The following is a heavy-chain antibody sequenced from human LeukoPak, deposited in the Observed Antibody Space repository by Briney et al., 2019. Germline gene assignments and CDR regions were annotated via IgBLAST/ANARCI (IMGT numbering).Heavy chain of an antibody. J-gene: IGHJ4*02. Sequence: PGRSLRLSCAASGFSFNTYGMLWVRQAPGKGLECVAVIWYDGSNTYYADSVKGRFTISRDNSKNTVDLQMESLRAEDTAVYYCAKDLHNWNSVGVHWGQGTLVTVSS. CDR3: AKDLHNWNSVGVH. D-gene: IGHD1-1*01. CDR1: GFSFNTYG. V-gene: IGHV3-33*06. CDR2: IWYDGSNT.